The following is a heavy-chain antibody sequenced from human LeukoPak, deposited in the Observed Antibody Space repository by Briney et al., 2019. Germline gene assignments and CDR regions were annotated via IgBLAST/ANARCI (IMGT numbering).Heavy chain of an antibody. Sequence: SETLSLTCTVSGASISSDYWSWIRQPPGKGLEWIGYIYYSGSTNYNPSLKSRVTISVDTSKNQFSLKLSSVTAADTAVYYCAGASLFVGAMLVDYWGQGTLVTVSS. V-gene: IGHV4-59*01. CDR3: AGASLFVGAMLVDY. D-gene: IGHD3-16*01. CDR2: IYYSGST. CDR1: GASISSDY. J-gene: IGHJ4*02.